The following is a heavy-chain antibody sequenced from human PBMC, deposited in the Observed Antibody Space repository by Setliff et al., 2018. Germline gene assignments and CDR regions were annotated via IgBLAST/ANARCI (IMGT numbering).Heavy chain of an antibody. CDR1: GYTFISYD. Sequence: ASVKVSCKASGYTFISYDINWVRQATGQGLEWMGWVNPNSGNTGYAQKFQGRVTMTRNTSISTAYMELSSLRSEDTAVYYCARYDSYGDKYYFDYWGQGTLVTVSS. J-gene: IGHJ4*02. D-gene: IGHD4-17*01. V-gene: IGHV1-8*02. CDR3: ARYDSYGDKYYFDY. CDR2: VNPNSGNT.